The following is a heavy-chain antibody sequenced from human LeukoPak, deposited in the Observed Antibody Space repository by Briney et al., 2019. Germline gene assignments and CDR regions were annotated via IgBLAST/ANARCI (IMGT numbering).Heavy chain of an antibody. CDR3: ARAPSGYYYYFDY. D-gene: IGHD3-22*01. V-gene: IGHV4-61*01. J-gene: IGHJ4*02. Sequence: PSETLSLTCTVSGGSVSSGSYYWSWIPQPPGKGLEWIGYIYYSGSTNYNPSLKSRVTISVDTSKNQFSLKLSSVTAADTAVYYCARAPSGYYYYFDYWGQGTLVTVSS. CDR2: IYYSGST. CDR1: GGSVSSGSYY.